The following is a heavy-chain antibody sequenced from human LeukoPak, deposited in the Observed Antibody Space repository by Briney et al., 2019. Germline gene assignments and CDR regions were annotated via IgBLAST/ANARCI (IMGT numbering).Heavy chain of an antibody. J-gene: IGHJ6*02. CDR3: ARTLSMTARNAYYYYYYGMDV. D-gene: IGHD2-21*02. Sequence: ASVKVSCKASGYTFTSYDINWVRQATGQGLEWMGWMNPNSGSTGYAQKFQGRVTMTRNTSISTAYMELSSLRSEDTAVYYCARTLSMTARNAYYYYYYGMDVWGQGTTVTVSS. CDR2: MNPNSGST. CDR1: GYTFTSYD. V-gene: IGHV1-8*01.